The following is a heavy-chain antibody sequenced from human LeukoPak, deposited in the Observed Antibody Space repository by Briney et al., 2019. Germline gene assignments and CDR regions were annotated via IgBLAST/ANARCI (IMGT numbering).Heavy chain of an antibody. CDR2: ISGSGGST. CDR1: GFTFSSYA. J-gene: IGHJ3*02. Sequence: GGSLRLSCAASGFTFSSYAMSWVRQAPGKGLEWVSTISGSGGSTYYADSVKGRFTISRDNSKNTLYLQMNSLRAEDTAVYYCANLDYYDYVWGSYRDAFDIWGQGIMVTVSS. V-gene: IGHV3-23*01. D-gene: IGHD3-16*02. CDR3: ANLDYYDYVWGSYRDAFDI.